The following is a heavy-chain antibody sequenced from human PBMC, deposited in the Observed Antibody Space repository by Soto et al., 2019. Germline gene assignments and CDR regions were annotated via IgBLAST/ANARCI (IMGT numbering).Heavy chain of an antibody. CDR3: ARYGSGSYR. Sequence: EVQLVESGGGLVQPGGSLRLSCAASGFTFSSYWLSWVRQAPGKGLEWLANIKQDGSEKYYVDSVKGRFTISRDNAKNSLYRQMNSLIAEDTAVYYCARYGSGSYRWGQGTLVTVSS. CDR2: IKQDGSEK. CDR1: GFTFSSYW. D-gene: IGHD3-10*01. J-gene: IGHJ4*02. V-gene: IGHV3-7*01.